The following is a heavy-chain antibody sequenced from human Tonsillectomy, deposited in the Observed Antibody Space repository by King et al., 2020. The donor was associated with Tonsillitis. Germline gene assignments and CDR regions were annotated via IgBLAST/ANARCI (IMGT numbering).Heavy chain of an antibody. D-gene: IGHD3-22*01. J-gene: IGHJ3*02. CDR3: ARDAYYYDSSGYFDAFDI. CDR2: ISSSGSTI. V-gene: IGHV3-48*03. Sequence: VQLVESGGGLVQPGGSLRLSCAASGFTFSSYEMNWVRQAPGKGLEWVSYISSSGSTIYYADSVKGRFTISRDNAKNSLYLQMNSLRAEDTAVYYCARDAYYYDSSGYFDAFDIWGQGTMVTVSS. CDR1: GFTFSSYE.